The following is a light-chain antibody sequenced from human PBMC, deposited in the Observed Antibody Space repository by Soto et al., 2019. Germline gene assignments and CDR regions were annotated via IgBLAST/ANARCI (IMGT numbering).Light chain of an antibody. CDR1: QSVSSNY. CDR3: QQSGSSPYS. J-gene: IGKJ2*01. V-gene: IGKV3-20*01. CDR2: DAS. Sequence: EFVLTQSPGTLSLSPGERATLSCRASQSVSSNYLAWYQQKPGQAPRLLIYDASSRTTGIPERFSGSGSGTDFTLTISYLEPEDFAVYYCQQSGSSPYSFGQGTKLEIK.